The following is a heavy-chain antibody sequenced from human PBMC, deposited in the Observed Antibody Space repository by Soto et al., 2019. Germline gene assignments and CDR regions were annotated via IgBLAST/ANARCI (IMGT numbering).Heavy chain of an antibody. V-gene: IGHV1-69*13. CDR1: GGTFSSYA. Sequence: SVKVSCKASGGTFSSYAISWVRQAPGQGLEWMGGIIPIFGTANYAQKFQGRVTITADESTSTAYMELSSLRSEDTAVYYCARGVGYSGSYYGRYYYGMDVWGQGTTGTVSS. CDR2: IIPIFGTA. J-gene: IGHJ6*02. D-gene: IGHD1-26*01. CDR3: ARGVGYSGSYYGRYYYGMDV.